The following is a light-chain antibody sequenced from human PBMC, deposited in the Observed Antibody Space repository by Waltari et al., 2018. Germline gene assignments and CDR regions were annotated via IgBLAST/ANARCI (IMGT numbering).Light chain of an antibody. V-gene: IGKV3-15*01. CDR3: QQYNNWPLT. CDR2: GAS. CDR1: QSVSSN. J-gene: IGKJ3*01. Sequence: RATLSCRASQSVSSNLAWYQQKPGQAPRLLIYGASTRATGIPARFSGSGSGTEFTLTISSLQSEDFAVYYCQQYNNWPLTFGPGTKVDIK.